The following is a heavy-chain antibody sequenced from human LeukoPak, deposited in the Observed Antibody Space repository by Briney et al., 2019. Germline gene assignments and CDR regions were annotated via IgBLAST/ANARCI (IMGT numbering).Heavy chain of an antibody. V-gene: IGHV3-23*01. D-gene: IGHD3-3*01. CDR2: IRGSGSNT. J-gene: IGHJ6*02. CDR3: ARDYWNYYFYALDV. CDR1: GFTFSSSG. Sequence: GGSLRLSCAASGFTFSSSGMSWVRQAPGKGLEWVSTIRGSGSNTYYADSVRGRFTISRDNSKNTLYLQMNSLRAEDTAVYFCARDYWNYYFYALDVWGQGTTVTVSS.